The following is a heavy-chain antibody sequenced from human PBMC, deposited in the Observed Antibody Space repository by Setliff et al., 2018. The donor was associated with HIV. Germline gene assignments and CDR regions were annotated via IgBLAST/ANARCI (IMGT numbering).Heavy chain of an antibody. J-gene: IGHJ5*02. CDR3: AKDWRYNDNSALEFDP. D-gene: IGHD3-22*01. CDR1: GFTFSRYS. Sequence: PGGSLRLSCAASGFTFSRYSMNWVRQAPGKGLEWVSYISSSSSNIYYVDYLKGRFTISRDNAKNSLYLQMNSLRAEDTAVYYCAKDWRYNDNSALEFDPWGQGTLVTVS. CDR2: ISSSSSNI. V-gene: IGHV3-48*04.